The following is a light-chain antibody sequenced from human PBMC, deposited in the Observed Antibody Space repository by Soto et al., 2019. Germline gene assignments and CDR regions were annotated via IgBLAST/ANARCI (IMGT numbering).Light chain of an antibody. V-gene: IGLV2-14*03. J-gene: IGLJ1*01. CDR2: DVT. Sequence: QSVLTQPASVSGSPGQSITISCTGTSSDVGAYNYVSWYHHHPGKAPKLLIYDVTNRPLGVSNRFSGSKSGNTASLTISVLQPEDDTDYYCSSYTSSSTYVFGLGTKLTVL. CDR1: SSDVGAYNY. CDR3: SSYTSSSTYV.